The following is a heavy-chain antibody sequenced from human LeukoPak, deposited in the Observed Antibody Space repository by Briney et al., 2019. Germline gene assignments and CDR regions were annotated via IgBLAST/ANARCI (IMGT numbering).Heavy chain of an antibody. CDR1: GFIFRNYW. CDR2: INHDGGDK. J-gene: IGHJ4*02. CDR3: AITGGPTVTAFDL. Sequence: GGSLRLSCVASGFIFRNYWMSWVRQAPGKGLEWVANINHDGGDKNYVDSVKGRFTISRDNAKSSLYLQMNSLRVEDTAVYYCAITGGPTVTAFDLWGQGILVTVSS. V-gene: IGHV3-7*02. D-gene: IGHD4-17*01.